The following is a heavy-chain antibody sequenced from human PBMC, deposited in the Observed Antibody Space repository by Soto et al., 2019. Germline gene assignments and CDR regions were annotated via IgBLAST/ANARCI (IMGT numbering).Heavy chain of an antibody. CDR2: ISSSSSYI. Sequence: GGSLRLSCAASGFTFSSYSMNWVRQAPGKGLEWVSSISSSSSYIYYADSVKGRFTISRDNAKNSLYLQMNSLRAEDTAVYYCARDRLSGYDYDYWGQGTLVTVSS. D-gene: IGHD5-12*01. CDR1: GFTFSSYS. J-gene: IGHJ4*02. CDR3: ARDRLSGYDYDY. V-gene: IGHV3-21*01.